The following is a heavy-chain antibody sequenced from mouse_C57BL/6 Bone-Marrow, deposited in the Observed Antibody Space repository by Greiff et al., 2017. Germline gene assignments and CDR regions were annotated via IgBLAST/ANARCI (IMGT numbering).Heavy chain of an antibody. CDR2: IDPENGDT. Sequence: EVMLVESGAELVRPGASVKLSCTASGFNIKDDYMHWVKQRPEQGLEWIGWIDPENGDTEYASKFQGKATITADTSSNTAYLQLSSLTSEDTAVYYCTTDYGSSYPALVAYWGQGTLVTVSA. V-gene: IGHV14-4*01. CDR3: TTDYGSSYPALVAY. D-gene: IGHD1-1*01. CDR1: GFNIKDDY. J-gene: IGHJ3*01.